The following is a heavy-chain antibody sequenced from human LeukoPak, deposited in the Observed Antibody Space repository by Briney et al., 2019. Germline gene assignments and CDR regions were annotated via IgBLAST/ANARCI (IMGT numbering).Heavy chain of an antibody. J-gene: IGHJ4*02. D-gene: IGHD3-22*01. CDR1: GGSISSYY. CDR2: IYTSGNT. V-gene: IGHV4-4*07. CDR3: ARDGYYFDSSGYYF. Sequence: SETLSLTCTVSGGSISSYYWSWIRQLAGKGLEWIGHIYTSGNTNYNPSLKSRVTMSVDTSKNQFSLKLRSVTAADTAVYYCARDGYYFDSSGYYFWGQGTLVTVSS.